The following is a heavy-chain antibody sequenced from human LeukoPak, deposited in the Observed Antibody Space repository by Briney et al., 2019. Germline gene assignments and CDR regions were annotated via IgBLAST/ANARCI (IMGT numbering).Heavy chain of an antibody. CDR1: GFTFSSYS. D-gene: IGHD3-10*01. CDR2: ISSSSYI. CDR3: ARDHRIPGSGSYRFDY. J-gene: IGHJ4*01. V-gene: IGHV3-21*06. Sequence: GGSLTLSCAPSGFTFSSYSMNWVRQAPGKGLEWVSSISSSSYIYYADSVKGRFTISRDYAKNLLYLQMNSLRIEDTAVYYCARDHRIPGSGSYRFDYWGHGTPVTVSS.